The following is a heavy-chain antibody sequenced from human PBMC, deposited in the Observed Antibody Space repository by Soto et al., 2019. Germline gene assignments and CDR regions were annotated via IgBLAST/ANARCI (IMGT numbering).Heavy chain of an antibody. CDR2: ISSDGRNI. Sequence: VGSLILSCAASGFTFSSYAMSWVRQAPGKGLEWVAAISSDGRNIYYGDSVKGRFTISRDNSKNTLHVQMNSLRADDTAVYFCAKGGYSYGTADYWGQGTLVTVSS. V-gene: IGHV3-30*18. J-gene: IGHJ4*02. D-gene: IGHD5-18*01. CDR1: GFTFSSYA. CDR3: AKGGYSYGTADY.